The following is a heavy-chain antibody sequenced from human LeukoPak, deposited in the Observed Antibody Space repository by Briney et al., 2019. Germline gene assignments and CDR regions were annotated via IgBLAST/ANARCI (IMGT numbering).Heavy chain of an antibody. V-gene: IGHV1-69*13. J-gene: IGHJ6*04. CDR2: IIPIFGTA. D-gene: IGHD3-10*01. Sequence: ASVKVSCKASGGTFSSYAISWVRQAPGQGLEWMGGIIPIFGTANYAQKFQGRVTITADESTSTAYMELSSLRSEDTAVYYCARGPRGELYPIYYYGMDVGGKGTTVTVSS. CDR3: ARGPRGELYPIYYYGMDV. CDR1: GGTFSSYA.